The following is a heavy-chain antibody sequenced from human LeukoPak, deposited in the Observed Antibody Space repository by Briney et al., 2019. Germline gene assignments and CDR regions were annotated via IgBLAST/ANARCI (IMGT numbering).Heavy chain of an antibody. J-gene: IGHJ4*02. V-gene: IGHV4-34*01. D-gene: IGHD6-6*01. CDR3: ARLGSSFRDY. Sequence: SETLSLTCAVYGGSFSGYYWSWIRQPPGKGLEWIGEINHSGSTNYNPSLKSRVTISVDTSKNQFSLKLSSVTAADTAVYYCARLGSSFRDYWGQGTLVTVSS. CDR1: GGSFSGYY. CDR2: INHSGST.